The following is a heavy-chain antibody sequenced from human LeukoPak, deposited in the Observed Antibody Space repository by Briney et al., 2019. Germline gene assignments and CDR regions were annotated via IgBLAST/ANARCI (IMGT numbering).Heavy chain of an antibody. D-gene: IGHD4-17*01. J-gene: IGHJ6*03. Sequence: ASVKVSCKASGYTFTSYDINWVRQATGQGLEWMGWMNPNSGNTDYAQKFQDRVTMTRNTSISTAYMELSSLRSEDTAVYYCARGPINYGDYYYYMDVWGRGTTVTVSS. CDR3: ARGPINYGDYYYYMDV. CDR1: GYTFTSYD. CDR2: MNPNSGNT. V-gene: IGHV1-8*01.